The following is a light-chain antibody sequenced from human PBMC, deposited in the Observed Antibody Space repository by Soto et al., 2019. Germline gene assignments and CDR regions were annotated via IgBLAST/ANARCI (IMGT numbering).Light chain of an antibody. Sequence: QSVLTQPPSASGTPGQRVTISCSGSSSNIGINAVNWYQQLPGTAPKLVIYDNNQRPSRVPDRFSGSKSGISASLAISGLQSEDEADYSCAAWDDSLNGLVFGTGTKLTVL. CDR1: SSNIGINA. CDR2: DNN. CDR3: AAWDDSLNGLV. V-gene: IGLV1-44*01. J-gene: IGLJ1*01.